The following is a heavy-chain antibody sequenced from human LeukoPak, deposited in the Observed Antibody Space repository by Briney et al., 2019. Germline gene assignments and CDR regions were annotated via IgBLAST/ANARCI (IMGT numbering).Heavy chain of an antibody. J-gene: IGHJ6*02. CDR3: ARREGILEWLSYYGMDV. Sequence: GASVKASCKASGYTFTSYYMHWVRQAPGQGLEWMGIINPSGGSTSYAQKLQGRVTMTTDTSTSTAYMELRSLRSDDTAVYYCARREGILEWLSYYGMDVWGQGTTVTVSS. CDR1: GYTFTSYY. CDR2: INPSGGST. V-gene: IGHV1-46*01. D-gene: IGHD3-3*01.